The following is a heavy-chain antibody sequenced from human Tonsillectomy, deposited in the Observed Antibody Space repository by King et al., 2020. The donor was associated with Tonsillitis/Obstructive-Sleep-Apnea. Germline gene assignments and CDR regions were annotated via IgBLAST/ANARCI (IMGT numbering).Heavy chain of an antibody. CDR1: GFTFSDYY. J-gene: IGHJ4*02. CDR2: ISSSSSYT. D-gene: IGHD1-26*01. V-gene: IGHV3-11*05. CDR3: ASSTVLLRGLDY. Sequence: VQLVESGGGLVKPGGSLRLYCAASGFTFSDYYMSWIRQAPGKGLEWVSYISSSSSYTNYADSVKGRFTISRDNAKNSLYLQMNSLRAEDTAVYYCASSTVLLRGLDYWGQGTLVTVSS.